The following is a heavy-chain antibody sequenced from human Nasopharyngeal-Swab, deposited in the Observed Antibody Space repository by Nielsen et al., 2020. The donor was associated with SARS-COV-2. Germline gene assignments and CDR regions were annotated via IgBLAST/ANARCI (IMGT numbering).Heavy chain of an antibody. Sequence: SETLSLTCTVSGGSISSYYWSWIRQPPGKGLEWIGYIYYSGSTNYNPSLKSRVTISVDTSKNQFSLKLSSVTAADTAVYYCARGPAAGNHSYWFDPWGQGTLVTVSS. CDR2: IYYSGST. V-gene: IGHV4-59*12. D-gene: IGHD6-13*01. CDR1: GGSISSYY. CDR3: ARGPAAGNHSYWFDP. J-gene: IGHJ5*02.